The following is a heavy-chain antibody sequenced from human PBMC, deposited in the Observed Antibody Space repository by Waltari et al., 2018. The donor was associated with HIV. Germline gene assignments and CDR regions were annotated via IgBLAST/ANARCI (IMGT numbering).Heavy chain of an antibody. J-gene: IGHJ4*02. V-gene: IGHV3-7*01. CDR1: GFGVSGYW. CDR2: IGEDGSEK. D-gene: IGHD4-17*01. CDR3: ARGYGAHS. Sequence: LVESGGNLVQPGGSLRLSCAASGFGVSGYWMSWVRQAPGKGLEWVGNIGEDGSEKHYVDSVKGRFTISRDNAKNALDLQMNKWRGEDTAVYYCARGYGAHSWGQGTLVTVSS.